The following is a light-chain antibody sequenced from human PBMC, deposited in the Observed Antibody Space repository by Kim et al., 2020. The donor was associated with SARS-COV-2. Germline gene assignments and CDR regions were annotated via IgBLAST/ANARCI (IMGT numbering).Light chain of an antibody. J-gene: IGLJ3*02. Sequence: SYELTQPLSVSVAPGKTARITCGGNNIGSKSVHWYQQKPGQAPVLVIYYDSDRPSGIPERFSGSNSGNTATLTISRVEAGDEADYYCQVWDSSSDHPVFGGGTQVTVL. CDR3: QVWDSSSDHPV. V-gene: IGLV3-21*04. CDR1: NIGSKS. CDR2: YDS.